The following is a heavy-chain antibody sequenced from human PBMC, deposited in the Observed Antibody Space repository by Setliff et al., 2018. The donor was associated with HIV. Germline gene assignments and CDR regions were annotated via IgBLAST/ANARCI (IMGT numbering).Heavy chain of an antibody. CDR2: INPKSGDT. J-gene: IGHJ4*02. V-gene: IGHV1-2*02. CDR3: ARVDPYSSGFYGY. D-gene: IGHD3-22*01. Sequence: ASVKVSCKASGYTFTGYYIHWVRQAPGQGLEWMGWINPKSGDTNYVQKFQGRVTMTRDTSTSTVYMELSSLRSEDTALYYCARVDPYSSGFYGYWGQGTLVTVSS. CDR1: GYTFTGYY.